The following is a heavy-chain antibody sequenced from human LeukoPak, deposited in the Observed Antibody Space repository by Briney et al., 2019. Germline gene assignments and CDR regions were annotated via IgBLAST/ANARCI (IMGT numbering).Heavy chain of an antibody. Sequence: PGGTLRLSCAASGFPFSNYWTHWAPHAPGKGRVWGSRVNSDGSTTNYADSVRGRFTISRDNTKNSLYLQKKSLRDEDTAVYFCARGRASFCDYWGRGTLVTVSS. CDR2: VNSDGSTT. J-gene: IGHJ4*02. CDR3: ARGRASFCDY. CDR1: GFPFSNYW. V-gene: IGHV3-74*01. D-gene: IGHD2-2*01.